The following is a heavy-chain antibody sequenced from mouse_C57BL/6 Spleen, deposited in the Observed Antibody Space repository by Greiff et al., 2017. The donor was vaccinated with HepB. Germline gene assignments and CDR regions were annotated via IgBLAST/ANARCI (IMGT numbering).Heavy chain of an antibody. CDR3: ARGGLGYYAMDY. D-gene: IGHD4-1*01. CDR2: SSSGGSYT. CDR1: GFTFSSYG. J-gene: IGHJ4*01. V-gene: IGHV5-6*01. Sequence: EVQLVESGGDLVKPGGSLKLSCAASGFTFSSYGMSWVRQTPDKRLEWVATSSSGGSYTYYPDSVKGRFTISRDNAKNTLYLQMSSLKSEDTAMYYCARGGLGYYAMDYWGQGTSVTVSS.